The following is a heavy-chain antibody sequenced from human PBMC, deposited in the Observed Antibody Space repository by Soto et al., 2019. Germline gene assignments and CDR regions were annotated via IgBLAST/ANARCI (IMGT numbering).Heavy chain of an antibody. D-gene: IGHD6-6*01. J-gene: IGHJ6*02. V-gene: IGHV3-15*01. CDR2: IKSKTDGGTT. CDR1: GFTFSNAW. Sequence: PGGSLRLSCAASGFTFSNAWMSWVRQAPGKGLEWVGRIKSKTDGGTTDYAAPVKGRFTISGDDSKNTLYLQMNSLKTEDTAVYYCTTTAPYSSSWDYYYYGMDVWGQGTTVTVSS. CDR3: TTTAPYSSSWDYYYYGMDV.